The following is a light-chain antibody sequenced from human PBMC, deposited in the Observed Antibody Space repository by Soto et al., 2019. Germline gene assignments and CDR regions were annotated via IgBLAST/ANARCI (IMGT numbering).Light chain of an antibody. J-gene: IGLJ2*01. CDR3: QTWGTGIVV. CDR1: SGHSSYA. CDR2: VNSDGSH. Sequence: HLVLTQSPSASASLGASVKLTCTLSSGHSSYAIAWHQQQPEKGPRYLMNVNSDGSHSKGDGIPDRFSGSSSGAERYLTISSLQSEDEADYYCQTWGTGIVVFGGGTKVTVL. V-gene: IGLV4-69*01.